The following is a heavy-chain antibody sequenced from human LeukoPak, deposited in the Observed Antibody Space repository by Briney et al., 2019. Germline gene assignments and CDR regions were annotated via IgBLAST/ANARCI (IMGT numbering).Heavy chain of an antibody. CDR1: GDSISSSSHY. CDR3: ARATVTTDGWFDP. CDR2: IYYSGTT. J-gene: IGHJ5*02. D-gene: IGHD4-17*01. Sequence: NASETLSLTCTVSGDSISSSSHYWGWIRQPPGKGLEWIGSIYYSGTTYYNPSLKSRVTISVDTSKNQFSLKLSSVTAADTAVYYCARATVTTDGWFDPWGRGTLDTVSS. V-gene: IGHV4-39*01.